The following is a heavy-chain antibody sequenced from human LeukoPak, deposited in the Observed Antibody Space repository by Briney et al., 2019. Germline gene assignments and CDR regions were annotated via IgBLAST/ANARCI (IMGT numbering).Heavy chain of an antibody. Sequence: SGPTLVNPTQTLTLTCTFSGFALSTSGVGVGWIRQPPGKALEWLALIYWNDDKRYSPSLKSRLTITKDTSKNHVVLTMNNMDPVDTATYYCAQTYYDFRSGYDAFDIWGQGTMVTVSS. V-gene: IGHV2-5*01. D-gene: IGHD3-3*01. CDR3: AQTYYDFRSGYDAFDI. J-gene: IGHJ3*02. CDR1: GFALSTSGVG. CDR2: IYWNDDK.